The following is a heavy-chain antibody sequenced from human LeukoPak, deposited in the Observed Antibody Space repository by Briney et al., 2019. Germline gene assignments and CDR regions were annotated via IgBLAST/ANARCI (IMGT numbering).Heavy chain of an antibody. D-gene: IGHD3-22*01. Sequence: SETLSLTCTVSGGSISSYYWSWIRQPPGKGLEWIGYIYYSGSTNYNPSLKSRVTISVDTSKNQFSLKLSSVTAADTAVYYCARTSGSGYYFPLEYYFDYWGQGTLVTVSS. CDR3: ARTSGSGYYFPLEYYFDY. CDR1: GGSISSYY. V-gene: IGHV4-59*01. CDR2: IYYSGST. J-gene: IGHJ4*02.